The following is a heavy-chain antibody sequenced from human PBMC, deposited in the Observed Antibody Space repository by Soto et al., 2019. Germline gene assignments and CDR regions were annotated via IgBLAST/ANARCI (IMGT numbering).Heavy chain of an antibody. CDR2: ISYDGSNK. D-gene: IGHD6-13*01. V-gene: IGHV3-30-3*01. J-gene: IGHJ4*02. CDR3: ARDQLAYFDY. CDR1: GFTFSSYA. Sequence: QVQLVESGGGVVQPGRSLRLSCAASGFTFSSYAMHWVRQAPGKGLEWVAVISYDGSNKYYADSVKGRFTISRDNSKNTLYPQMNSLRAEDTAVYYCARDQLAYFDYWGQGTLVTVSS.